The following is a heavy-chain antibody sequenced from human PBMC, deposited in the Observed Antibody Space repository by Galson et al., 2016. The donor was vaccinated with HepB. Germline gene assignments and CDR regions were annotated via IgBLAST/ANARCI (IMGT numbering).Heavy chain of an antibody. CDR1: GGSISSGGYY. V-gene: IGHV4-31*03. CDR3: ARERSSGSGNFGY. J-gene: IGHJ4*02. D-gene: IGHD3-10*01. Sequence: TLSLTCTVSGGSISSGGYYWSWIRQHPGKGLEWIGYIYHSGSTYYNPSPKSRVTISVDTSKNQFSLKLRSVTAADTAVYYCARERSSGSGNFGYWGQGTLVTVSS. CDR2: IYHSGST.